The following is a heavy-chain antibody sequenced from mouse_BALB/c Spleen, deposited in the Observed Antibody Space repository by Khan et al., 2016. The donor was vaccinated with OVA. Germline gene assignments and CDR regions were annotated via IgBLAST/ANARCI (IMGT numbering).Heavy chain of an antibody. D-gene: IGHD1-1*01. V-gene: IGHV1S41*01. Sequence: DLVMPGAAVTLSCKASGYTFTSYWINWIKQRPGQGLEWIGRIAPGSGSTSSNDMFKGKATLTVDASSNTAYIQLSSLSSEDSAVYFWARSNYYGSGLYAMDYWGQGTSVTVSS. CDR1: GYTFTSYW. J-gene: IGHJ4*01. CDR3: ARSNYYGSGLYAMDY. CDR2: IAPGSGST.